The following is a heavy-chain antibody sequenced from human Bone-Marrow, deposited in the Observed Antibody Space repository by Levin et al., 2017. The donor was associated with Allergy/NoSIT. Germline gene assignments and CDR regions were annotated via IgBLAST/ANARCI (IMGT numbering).Heavy chain of an antibody. V-gene: IGHV3-33*01. J-gene: IGHJ4*02. CDR2: IWHDGSNK. Sequence: PGGSLRLSCTTSGFIFGSFDMHWVRRTPGKGLEWVAVIWHDGSNKYYEDSVKGRFTISRDNFKNTLFLQMSSLRGEDTAIYYCARGVRLSTTWYFEYWGQGTPVTVSS. CDR1: GFIFGSFD. D-gene: IGHD2-2*01. CDR3: ARGVRLSTTWYFEY.